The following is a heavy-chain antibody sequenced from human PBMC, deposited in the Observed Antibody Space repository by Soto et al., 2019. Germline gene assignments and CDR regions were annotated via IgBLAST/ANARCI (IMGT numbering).Heavy chain of an antibody. CDR1: GDTFSSYS. CDR2: IIPIFAKP. CDR3: ARGPGIWNAVDI. V-gene: IGHV1-69*01. J-gene: IGHJ3*02. D-gene: IGHD1-1*01. Sequence: QVQLLQSGAELKRPGSSVKVSCKASGDTFSSYSITWLRQAPGQRLEWMGGIIPIFAKPTYAQKFQGRVAITADDSTITVDMELTSLTSEDTAVYYWARGPGIWNAVDIWGQGTPLSVSS.